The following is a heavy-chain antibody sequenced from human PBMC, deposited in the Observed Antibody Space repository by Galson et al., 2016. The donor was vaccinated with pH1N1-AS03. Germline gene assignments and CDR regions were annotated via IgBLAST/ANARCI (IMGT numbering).Heavy chain of an antibody. Sequence: ETLSLTCSVSGASVSHYASYWGWIRQAPGKGLEWIATVSARGTTYHNPSLDSRLTISLDTSKNHFSLTLTSVTATDTAMYYCARVRRDCSGGSCSQGGRFDPWGQGTLVVVSS. V-gene: IGHV4-39*07. CDR2: VSARGTT. CDR1: GASVSHYASY. D-gene: IGHD2-15*01. CDR3: ARVRRDCSGGSCSQGGRFDP. J-gene: IGHJ5*02.